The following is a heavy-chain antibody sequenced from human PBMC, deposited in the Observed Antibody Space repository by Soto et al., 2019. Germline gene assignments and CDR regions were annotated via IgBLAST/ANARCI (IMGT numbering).Heavy chain of an antibody. D-gene: IGHD3-9*01. CDR3: ARGPYYDILTGIYYMDV. CDR2: IYYSGST. CDR1: GGSISSGGYY. J-gene: IGHJ6*03. Sequence: SETLSLTCTVSGGSISSGGYYWSWIRQHPGKGLEWIGYIYYSGSTYYNPSLKSRVTISVDTSKNQFSLKLSSVTAADTAVYYCARGPYYDILTGIYYMDVWGKGTTVTVSS. V-gene: IGHV4-31*03.